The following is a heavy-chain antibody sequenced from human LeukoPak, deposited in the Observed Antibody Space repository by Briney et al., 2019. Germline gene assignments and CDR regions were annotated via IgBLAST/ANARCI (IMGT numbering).Heavy chain of an antibody. CDR2: IYYSGST. D-gene: IGHD3-3*01. CDR1: GGSISSYY. J-gene: IGHJ4*02. CDR3: ASAKADFWSGYFPDPFGY. V-gene: IGHV4-59*08. Sequence: SETLSLTCTVSGGSISSYYWSWIRQPPGKGLEWIGYIYYSGSTNYNPSLKSRVTISVDTSKNQFSLKLSSVTAADTAVYYCASAKADFWSGYFPDPFGYWGQGTLVTVSS.